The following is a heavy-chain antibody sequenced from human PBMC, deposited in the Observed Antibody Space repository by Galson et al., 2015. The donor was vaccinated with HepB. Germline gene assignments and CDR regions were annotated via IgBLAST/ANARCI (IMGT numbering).Heavy chain of an antibody. D-gene: IGHD6-13*01. CDR2: IYPGDSDT. CDR3: ARHWGQESSSSPGGNWFDP. V-gene: IGHV5-51*01. Sequence: GAEVKRPGESLKISCKGSGYSFTSYWIGWVRQVPGKGLEWMGIIYPGDSDTRYSPSFQGQVTISADKSISTAYLQWSSLKASDTAMYYCARHWGQESSSSPGGNWFDPWGQGTLVTVSS. J-gene: IGHJ5*02. CDR1: GYSFTSYW.